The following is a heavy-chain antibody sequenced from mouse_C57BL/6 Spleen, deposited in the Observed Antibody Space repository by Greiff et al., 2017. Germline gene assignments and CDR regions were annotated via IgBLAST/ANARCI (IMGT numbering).Heavy chain of an antibody. CDR1: GFTFTSSC. J-gene: IGHJ4*01. Sequence: VQLQQPGPELVVPSPSVKLSCNVSGFTFTSSCVHWVNQTPGQGLEWMGEIDRSDSYTNYNQKINGKSICTVDKSSRTAYMQLSSLTSEDSAVYYGARGGVLRGAYYAMDYWGQGTSVTVSS. CDR2: IDRSDSYT. D-gene: IGHD1-1*01. CDR3: ARGGVLRGAYYAMDY. V-gene: IGHV1-69*01.